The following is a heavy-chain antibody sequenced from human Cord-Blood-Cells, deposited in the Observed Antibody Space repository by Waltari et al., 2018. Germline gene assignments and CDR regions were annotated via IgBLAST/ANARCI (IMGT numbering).Heavy chain of an antibody. Sequence: QVQLVQSGAEVKKPGSSVKVSCKASGGTFSSSALSWVRPAPGQGLEWMGGIIPIFGTANYAQKFQGRVTITADESTSTAYMELSSLRSEDTAVYYCARDTAAPGLDAFDIWGQGTMVTVSS. CDR2: IIPIFGTA. CDR1: GGTFSSSA. D-gene: IGHD6-6*01. J-gene: IGHJ3*02. CDR3: ARDTAAPGLDAFDI. V-gene: IGHV1-69*12.